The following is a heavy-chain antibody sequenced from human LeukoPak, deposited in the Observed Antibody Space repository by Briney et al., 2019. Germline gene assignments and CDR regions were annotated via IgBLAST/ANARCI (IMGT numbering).Heavy chain of an antibody. D-gene: IGHD3-16*01. J-gene: IGHJ5*02. V-gene: IGHV1-18*01. CDR2: ISAYNGNT. Sequence: ASVKVSCKASGYTFTSYGISWVRQAPGQGLEWMGWISAYNGNTNYAQKLQGRVTMTTDTSTSTAYMELSSLRSEDTAVYYCARVPSGGDRFDPWGQGTLVTVSS. CDR3: ARVPSGGDRFDP. CDR1: GYTFTSYG.